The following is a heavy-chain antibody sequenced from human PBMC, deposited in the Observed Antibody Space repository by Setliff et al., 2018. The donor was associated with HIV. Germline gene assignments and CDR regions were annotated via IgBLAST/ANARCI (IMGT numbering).Heavy chain of an antibody. CDR2: ISNNNDNT. D-gene: IGHD3-9*01. J-gene: IGHJ3*02. CDR1: GYTFTDFG. V-gene: IGHV1-18*04. Sequence: ASVKVSCKASGYTFTDFGLSWVRQAPGQGLEWMGWISNNNDNTDYAQDLQGRVTLTTDTSTATAYLELRSLRSDDTAVYYCARSGESFTTHFEYAFDIWGQGTMVTVSS. CDR3: ARSGESFTTHFEYAFDI.